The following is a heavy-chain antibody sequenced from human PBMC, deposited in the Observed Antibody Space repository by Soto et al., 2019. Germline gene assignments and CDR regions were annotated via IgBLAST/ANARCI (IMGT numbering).Heavy chain of an antibody. Sequence: EVQLVGSGGGLVQPGGSLRLSCAASGFTFSSYWMSWVRQAPGKGLEWVANVNQYESEKYYVDSVKGRFTISRDNAENSLYLQMNSLRAEDTAVYYCLISATARGGFDSWGQGTLVTVSS. V-gene: IGHV3-7*01. CDR3: LISATARGGFDS. D-gene: IGHD2-21*02. J-gene: IGHJ4*02. CDR2: VNQYESEK. CDR1: GFTFSSYW.